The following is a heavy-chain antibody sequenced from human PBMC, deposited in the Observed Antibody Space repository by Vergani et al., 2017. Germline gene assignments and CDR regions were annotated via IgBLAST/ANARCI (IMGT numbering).Heavy chain of an antibody. J-gene: IGHJ6*03. V-gene: IGHV4-34*01. CDR3: ARSRSSAYYYYYYYMDV. CDR1: GGSFSGYY. Sequence: QVQLQQWGAGLLKPSETLSLTCAVYGGSFSGYYWSWIRQPPGKGLEWIGEINHSGSTNYNPSLKSRVTISVDTSKNQFSLKRSSVTAADTAVYYCARSRSSAYYYYYYYMDVWGKGTTVTVSS. CDR2: INHSGST. D-gene: IGHD6-6*01.